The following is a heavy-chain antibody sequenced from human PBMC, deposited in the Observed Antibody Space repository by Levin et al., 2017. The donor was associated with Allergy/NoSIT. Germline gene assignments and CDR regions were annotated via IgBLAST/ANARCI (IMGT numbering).Heavy chain of an antibody. Sequence: PGESLKISCAASGFTFSSYWMHWVRQAPGKGLVWVSRINSDGSSTSYADSVKGRFTISRDNAKNTLYLQMNSLRAEDTAVYYCARDGVYDSSGYYYYYYGMDVWGQGTTVTVSS. V-gene: IGHV3-74*01. CDR1: GFTFSSYW. J-gene: IGHJ6*02. CDR2: INSDGSST. D-gene: IGHD3-22*01. CDR3: ARDGVYDSSGYYYYYYGMDV.